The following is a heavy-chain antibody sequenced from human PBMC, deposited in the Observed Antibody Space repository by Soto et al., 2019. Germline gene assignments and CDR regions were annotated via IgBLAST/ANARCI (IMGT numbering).Heavy chain of an antibody. J-gene: IGHJ4*02. CDR2: ISYDGSNK. CDR3: AKDKGSGSYWDY. D-gene: IGHD3-10*01. CDR1: GFTFSSYG. V-gene: IGHV3-30*18. Sequence: QVQLVESGGGVGQPGRSLRLSCAASGFTFSSYGMHWVRQAPGKGLEWVAVISYDGSNKYYADSVKGRFTISSDNSKNTLYLQMNSLRAEDTAVYYCAKDKGSGSYWDYWCQGTLVTVSS.